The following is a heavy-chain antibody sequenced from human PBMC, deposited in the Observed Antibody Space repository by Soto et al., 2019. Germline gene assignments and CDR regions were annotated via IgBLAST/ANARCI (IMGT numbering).Heavy chain of an antibody. Sequence: GGSLRLSCASSEFIFSSYSMNWVRQAPGKGLEWVSNISRDSRTIYYADSVKGRFTISRDNAKNSLYLQMNSLRAEDTAVYYCARGSLTGYSGLDYWGQGTLVTVSS. CDR3: ARGSLTGYSGLDY. CDR1: EFIFSSYS. D-gene: IGHD3-9*01. J-gene: IGHJ4*02. V-gene: IGHV3-48*04. CDR2: ISRDSRTI.